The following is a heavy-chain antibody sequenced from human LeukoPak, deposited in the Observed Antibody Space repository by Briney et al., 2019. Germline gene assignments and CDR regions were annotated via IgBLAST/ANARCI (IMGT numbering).Heavy chain of an antibody. CDR1: GYTFTSYD. J-gene: IGHJ6*03. CDR2: MNPNSGNT. Sequence: ASVKVSCKASGYTFTSYDINWVRQATGQGLEWMGWMNPNSGNTGYAQKFQGRVTITRNTSISTAYMELSSLRSEDTAVYYCARGSPRGMVYYYYYMDVWGKGTTVTVSS. CDR3: ARGSPRGMVYYYYYMDV. V-gene: IGHV1-8*03. D-gene: IGHD3-10*01.